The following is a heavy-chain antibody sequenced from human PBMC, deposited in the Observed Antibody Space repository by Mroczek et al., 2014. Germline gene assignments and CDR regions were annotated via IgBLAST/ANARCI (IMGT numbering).Heavy chain of an antibody. CDR2: IYTSGST. D-gene: IGHD3-22*01. J-gene: IGHJ4*02. CDR3: ARGGYFLHYDSSGYYSPFDY. CDR1: GGSISSGSYY. V-gene: IGHV4-61*02. Sequence: QVQLVESGPGLVKPSQTLSLTCTVSGGSISSGSYYWSWIRQPAGKGLEWIGRIYTSGSTNYNPSLKSRVTISVDTSKNQFSLKLSSVTAADTAVYYCARGGYFLHYDSSGYYSPFDYWGQGTLVTVSS.